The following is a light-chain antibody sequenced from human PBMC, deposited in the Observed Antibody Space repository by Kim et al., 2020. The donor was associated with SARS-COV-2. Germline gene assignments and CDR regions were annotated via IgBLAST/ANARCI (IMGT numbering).Light chain of an antibody. CDR2: DIS. J-gene: IGKJ1*01. CDR3: QQRTNWVWT. Sequence: LYPGERATLSCRASQSVSSYLAWYQQKPGQAPRLLIYDISNRATGIPARFSGSGSGTDFTLTISSLEPEDFAVYHCQQRTNWVWTFGQGTKVDIK. V-gene: IGKV3-11*01. CDR1: QSVSSY.